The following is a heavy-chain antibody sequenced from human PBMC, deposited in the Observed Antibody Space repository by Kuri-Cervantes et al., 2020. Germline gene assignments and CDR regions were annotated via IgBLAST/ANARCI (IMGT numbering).Heavy chain of an antibody. CDR3: ARAWGDILTGYWGDAFDI. D-gene: IGHD3-9*01. CDR1: GFTFSSYA. CDR2: ISYGGSNK. J-gene: IGHJ3*02. V-gene: IGHV3-30-3*01. Sequence: GESLKISCAASGFTFSSYAMHWVRQAPGKGLEWVAVISYGGSNKYYADSVKGRFTISRDNAKNSLYLQMNSLRAEDTAVYYCARAWGDILTGYWGDAFDIWGQGTMVTVSS.